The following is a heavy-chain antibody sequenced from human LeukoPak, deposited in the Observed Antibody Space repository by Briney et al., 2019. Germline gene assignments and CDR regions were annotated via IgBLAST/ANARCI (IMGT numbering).Heavy chain of an antibody. CDR2: IRNKAYGGTT. CDR3: TREYYYGSGSYDY. V-gene: IGHV3-49*04. CDR1: GVTFGDYA. D-gene: IGHD3-10*01. Sequence: GGSLRLSCIASGVTFGDYAMSWVRQAPGKGLEWVGFIRNKAYGGTTEYAASVKDRFTISRDDSKSIAYLQMNSLKTEDTAVYYCTREYYYGSGSYDYWGQGTLVTVSS. J-gene: IGHJ4*02.